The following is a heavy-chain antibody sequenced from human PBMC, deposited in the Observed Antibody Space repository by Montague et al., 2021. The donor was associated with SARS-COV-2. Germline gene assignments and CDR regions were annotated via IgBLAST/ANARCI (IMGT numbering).Heavy chain of an antibody. CDR1: GGSIRSSSYY. J-gene: IGHJ4*02. CDR3: ARVRGLTIFGVVGPFDY. CDR2: IYYSGST. Sequence: SETLSLTCTVSGGSIRSSSYYWGWIRQPPGKGLECIGSIYYSGSTYYNPSLKSRVTISVDTSKNQFSLKLSSVTAADTAVYYCARVRGLTIFGVVGPFDYWGQGTLVTVSS. V-gene: IGHV4-39*07. D-gene: IGHD3-3*01.